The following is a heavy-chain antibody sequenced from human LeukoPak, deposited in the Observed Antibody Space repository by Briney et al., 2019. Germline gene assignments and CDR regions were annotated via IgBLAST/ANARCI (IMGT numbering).Heavy chain of an antibody. Sequence: ASVKVSCKASGYTFTSYYMHWVRQAPGQGLEWMGIINPSGGSTSYAQKFQGRVTMTRDTSTSTVYMELSSLRSEDTAVYYCAREYYDILTGYYSIDYWGQGTLVTVSS. D-gene: IGHD3-9*01. V-gene: IGHV1-46*01. J-gene: IGHJ4*02. CDR3: AREYYDILTGYYSIDY. CDR1: GYTFTSYY. CDR2: INPSGGST.